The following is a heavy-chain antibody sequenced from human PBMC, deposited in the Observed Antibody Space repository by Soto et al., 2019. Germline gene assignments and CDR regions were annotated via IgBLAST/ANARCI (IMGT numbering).Heavy chain of an antibody. CDR2: ITYEGSNK. J-gene: IGHJ6*02. CDR1: GFIFAKYG. CDR3: AKARGANNWANYYGLDV. V-gene: IGHV3-30*18. D-gene: IGHD1-1*01. Sequence: GGSLRLSCAASGFIFAKYGMHWVRQAPGKGLEWVALITYEGSNKYYADAVKGRFTISRDNAKDMVSLEMDSLRGEDTAVYYCAKARGANNWANYYGLDVWGQGTKVTLSS.